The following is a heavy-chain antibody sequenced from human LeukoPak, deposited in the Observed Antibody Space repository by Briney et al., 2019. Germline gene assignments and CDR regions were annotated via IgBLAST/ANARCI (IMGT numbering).Heavy chain of an antibody. D-gene: IGHD1-26*01. V-gene: IGHV4-59*05. CDR3: AGVYSGSYYNAFDI. Sequence: SETLSLTCTVSGGSIRSYYWSWIRQPPGKGLEWIGSIYYSGSTYHNPSLKSRVTISVDKSKNQFSLKLSSVTAADTAVYYCAGVYSGSYYNAFDIWGQGTMVTVSS. J-gene: IGHJ3*02. CDR2: IYYSGST. CDR1: GGSIRSYY.